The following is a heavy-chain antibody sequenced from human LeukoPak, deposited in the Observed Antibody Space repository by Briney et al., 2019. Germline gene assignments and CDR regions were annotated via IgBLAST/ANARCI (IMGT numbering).Heavy chain of an antibody. J-gene: IGHJ5*02. Sequence: SVKVSCKASGGTFSSYTISWVRQAPGQGLEWMGRIIPILGIANYAQKFQGRVTITADKSTSTAYMEMSSLRSEDTAVYYCAREPTSPHYNWFDPWGQGTLVTVSS. CDR1: GGTFSSYT. V-gene: IGHV1-69*04. CDR3: AREPTSPHYNWFDP. D-gene: IGHD2-2*01. CDR2: IIPILGIA.